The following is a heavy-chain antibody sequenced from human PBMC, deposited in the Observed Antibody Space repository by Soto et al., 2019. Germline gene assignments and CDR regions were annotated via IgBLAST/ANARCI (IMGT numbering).Heavy chain of an antibody. V-gene: IGHV3-30-3*01. Sequence: QVQLVESGGGVVQPGRSLRLSCAASGFTFSCYAMHWVRQAPGKGLEWVAVISYDGSNKYYADSVKGRFTISRDNSKNTLYLQMNSLRAEDTAVYYCARDPLWGTAMVLWYFDLWGRGTLVSVSS. D-gene: IGHD5-18*01. CDR1: GFTFSCYA. J-gene: IGHJ2*01. CDR2: ISYDGSNK. CDR3: ARDPLWGTAMVLWYFDL.